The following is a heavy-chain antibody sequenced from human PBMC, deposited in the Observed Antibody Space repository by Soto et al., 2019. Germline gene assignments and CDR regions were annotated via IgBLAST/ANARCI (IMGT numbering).Heavy chain of an antibody. Sequence: GGSLRLSCAASGFTFSSYAMHWVRQAPGKGLEWVAVISYDGSNKYYAESVKGRFTISRDNSKNTLYLQMNSLRAEDTAVYYCARDRIAAAGKGYYYYGMDVWGQGTTVTVSS. CDR1: GFTFSSYA. CDR2: ISYDGSNK. CDR3: ARDRIAAAGKGYYYYGMDV. V-gene: IGHV3-30-3*01. J-gene: IGHJ6*02. D-gene: IGHD6-13*01.